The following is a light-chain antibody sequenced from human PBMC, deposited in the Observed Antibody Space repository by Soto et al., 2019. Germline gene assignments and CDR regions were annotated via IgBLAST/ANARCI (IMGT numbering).Light chain of an antibody. J-gene: IGLJ2*01. V-gene: IGLV2-14*01. Sequence: QSALTQPASVSGSPGQSITISCSGTSSDIGAYNYVSWYQQHPGKAPKLIIYDVSERPSGVSDRFSGSKSGNTASLTISGLQTEDEAHYYCSSQAVSSTLVFGGGTKLTVL. CDR2: DVS. CDR3: SSQAVSSTLV. CDR1: SSDIGAYNY.